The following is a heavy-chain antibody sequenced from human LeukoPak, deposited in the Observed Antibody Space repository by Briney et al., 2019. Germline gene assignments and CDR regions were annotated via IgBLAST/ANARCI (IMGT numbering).Heavy chain of an antibody. CDR2: IYYSGST. CDR1: GGSISSYY. Sequence: KASETLSLTCTVSGGSISSYYWSWIRQPPGKGLEWIGYIYYSGSTNYNPSLKSRVTISVDTSKNQFSLKLSSVTAADTAVYYCASSDDISFSFDYWGQGTLVTVSS. J-gene: IGHJ4*02. CDR3: ASSDDISFSFDY. V-gene: IGHV4-59*01. D-gene: IGHD3-9*01.